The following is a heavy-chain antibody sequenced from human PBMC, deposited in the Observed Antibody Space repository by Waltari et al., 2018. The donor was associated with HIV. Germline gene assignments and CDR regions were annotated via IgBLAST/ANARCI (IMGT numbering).Heavy chain of an antibody. D-gene: IGHD3-22*01. CDR1: GVTFRSHA. V-gene: IGHV3-23*04. J-gene: IGHJ4*02. CDR2: ISGSGSQT. Sequence: EVKLVQSGGGLVQPGGSLRLSFAASGVTFRSHAMSWVRRAPGKGLQWVSTISGSGSQTYYAESAKGRFASSRDNSEDTLIRQMTRLRVEDTALYFCAKDFDTSGLPYVVIDSWGQGTLVTVSS. CDR3: AKDFDTSGLPYVVIDS.